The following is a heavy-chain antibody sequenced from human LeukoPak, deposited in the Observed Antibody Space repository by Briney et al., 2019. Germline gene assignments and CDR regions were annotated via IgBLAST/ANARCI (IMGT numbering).Heavy chain of an antibody. D-gene: IGHD6-19*01. CDR2: ISNSGDT. Sequence: SDTLSLTCAVSGYSISRGYYWGWIRQPPGEGLEWIGAISNSGDTYYKPSLKSRLIISLDTFKNHFSLSLISVTAADTAVYYCARPPGSGWSDWGRGTLVTVSS. J-gene: IGHJ4*02. CDR1: GYSISRGYY. V-gene: IGHV4-38-2*01. CDR3: ARPPGSGWSD.